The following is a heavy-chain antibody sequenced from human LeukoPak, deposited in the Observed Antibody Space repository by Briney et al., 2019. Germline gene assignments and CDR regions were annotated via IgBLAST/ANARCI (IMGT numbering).Heavy chain of an antibody. Sequence: ASVKVSCTASGYTFTGYYMHWVRQAPGQGLEWMGRINPNSGGTNYAQKFQGRVTMTRDTSISTAYMELSRLRSDDTAVYYCARAPLQSAAAFYYYYGMDVWGQGTAVTVSS. CDR3: ARAPLQSAAAFYYYYGMDV. D-gene: IGHD2-2*01. CDR1: GYTFTGYY. J-gene: IGHJ6*02. CDR2: INPNSGGT. V-gene: IGHV1-2*06.